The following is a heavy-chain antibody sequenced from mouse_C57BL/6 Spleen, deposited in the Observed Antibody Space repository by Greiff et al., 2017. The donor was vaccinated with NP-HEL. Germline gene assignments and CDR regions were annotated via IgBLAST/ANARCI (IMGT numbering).Heavy chain of an antibody. CDR1: GFTFSSYA. Sequence: EVKLMESGEGLVKPGGSLKLSCAASGFTFSSYAMSWVRQTPEKRLEWVAYISSGGDYIYYADTVKGRFTISRDNARNTLYLQMSSLKSEDTAMYYCTRDLYDGYYYAMDYWGQRTSVTVSS. CDR2: ISSGGDYI. D-gene: IGHD2-3*01. CDR3: TRDLYDGYYYAMDY. J-gene: IGHJ4*01. V-gene: IGHV5-9-1*02.